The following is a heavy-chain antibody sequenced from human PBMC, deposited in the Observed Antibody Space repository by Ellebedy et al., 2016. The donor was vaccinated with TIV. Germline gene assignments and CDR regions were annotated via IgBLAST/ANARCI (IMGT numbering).Heavy chain of an antibody. D-gene: IGHD3-3*01. CDR1: GFTFSSNA. J-gene: IGHJ6*02. Sequence: GESLKISCSASGFTFSSNALHWVRQAPGKGLEWVAVISFDGNKEYYVDSVKGRFTISRDNSKNTLYLQMNSLRAEDTAVYYCARDWSSSEIRGYGMDVWGQGTTVTVSS. CDR3: ARDWSSSEIRGYGMDV. V-gene: IGHV3-30*01. CDR2: ISFDGNKE.